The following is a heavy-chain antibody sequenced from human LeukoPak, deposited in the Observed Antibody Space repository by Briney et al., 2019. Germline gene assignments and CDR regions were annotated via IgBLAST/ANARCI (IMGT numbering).Heavy chain of an antibody. Sequence: ASVKVSCKASGYTFTSYGISWVRQAPGQGLEWMGWISAYNGNTNYAQKLQGRVTMTTDTSTSTAYMELRSLRSDDTAVYYCARVMITFGIKNGMDAWGQGTTVTVSS. V-gene: IGHV1-18*01. J-gene: IGHJ6*02. CDR2: ISAYNGNT. D-gene: IGHD3-16*01. CDR3: ARVMITFGIKNGMDA. CDR1: GYTFTSYG.